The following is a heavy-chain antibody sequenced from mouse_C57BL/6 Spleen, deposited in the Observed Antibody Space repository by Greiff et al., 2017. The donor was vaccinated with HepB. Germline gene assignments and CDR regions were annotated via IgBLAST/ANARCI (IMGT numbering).Heavy chain of an antibody. CDR3: ARSSYYYGSSYWYFDV. CDR1: GFTFSDYG. Sequence: EVKVVESGGGLVKPGGSLKLSCAASGFTFSDYGMHWVRQAPEKGLEWVAYISSGSSTIYYADTVKGRCTISRDNAKNTLFLQMTSLRSEDTAMYYCARSSYYYGSSYWYFDVWGTGTTVTVSS. D-gene: IGHD1-1*01. CDR2: ISSGSSTI. V-gene: IGHV5-17*01. J-gene: IGHJ1*03.